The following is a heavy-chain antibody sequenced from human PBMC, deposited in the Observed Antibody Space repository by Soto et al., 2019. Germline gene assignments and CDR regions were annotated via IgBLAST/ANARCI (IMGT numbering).Heavy chain of an antibody. J-gene: IGHJ5*02. V-gene: IGHV4-31*03. CDR1: GGSISSGGYY. D-gene: IGHD3-9*01. CDR2: IYYSGST. Sequence: PSETLCLTCTVSGGSISSGGYYWSWIRQHPGKGLEWIGYIYYSGSTYYNPSLKSRVTISVDTSKNQFSLKLSSVTAADTAVYYCARGVLRYFDWLSPFDPWGQGTLVTVSS. CDR3: ARGVLRYFDWLSPFDP.